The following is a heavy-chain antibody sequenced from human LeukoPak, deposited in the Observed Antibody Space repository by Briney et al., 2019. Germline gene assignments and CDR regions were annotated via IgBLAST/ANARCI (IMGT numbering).Heavy chain of an antibody. CDR3: ARDGVRERSPNYYYYGMDV. CDR2: IYTSGST. Sequence: SETLSLTCTVSGGSISSYYWSWIRQPAGKGLEWIGRIYTSGSTNYNPSLKSRVTMSVDTSKNQFSLKLSSVTAADTAVYYCARDGVRERSPNYYYYGMDVWGRGTTVTVSS. CDR1: GGSISSYY. J-gene: IGHJ6*02. D-gene: IGHD1-1*01. V-gene: IGHV4-4*07.